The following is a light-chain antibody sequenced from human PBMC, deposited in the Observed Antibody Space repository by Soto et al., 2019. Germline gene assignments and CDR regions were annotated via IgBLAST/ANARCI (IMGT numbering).Light chain of an antibody. J-gene: IGKJ4*01. Sequence: EIVLTQSPVTLSLSPGERATLSCRASQSVSSYLAWYQQKPGQAPRLLIYDASNRATGIPARFSGSGSGTDLTLTISSLEPEDFPVYYCQQRSNWPSTFGGGTKVEIK. CDR3: QQRSNWPST. CDR2: DAS. CDR1: QSVSSY. V-gene: IGKV3-11*01.